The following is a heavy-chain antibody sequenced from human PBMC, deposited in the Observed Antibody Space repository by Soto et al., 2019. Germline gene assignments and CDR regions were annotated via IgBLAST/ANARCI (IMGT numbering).Heavy chain of an antibody. J-gene: IGHJ3*02. CDR3: AKDRRNWNYGVVHAFDI. V-gene: IGHV3-23*01. CDR1: GFTFSNYA. D-gene: IGHD1-7*01. Sequence: GGSLRLSCAASGFTFSNYAMSWVRQAPGKGLEWVSGSTGSGGSTYYADSVKGRFTISRDNSKNTLYLQMNSLRAEDTAVYYCAKDRRNWNYGVVHAFDIWGQGTMVTVSS. CDR2: STGSGGST.